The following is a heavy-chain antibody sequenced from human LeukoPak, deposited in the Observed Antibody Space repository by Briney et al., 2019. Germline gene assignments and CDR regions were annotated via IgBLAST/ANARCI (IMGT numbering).Heavy chain of an antibody. D-gene: IGHD6-19*01. CDR1: GFTFRSCA. V-gene: IGHV3-23*01. CDR2: ISASGDST. Sequence: GGSLRLSCAASGFTFRSCAMTWVRQAPGKGLQWVSGISASGDSTNYADSVKGRFTISRDNSKNTLYLQMNSLRAEDTAVYYCAKDIEEWLVKGGGCFDYWGQGTPVTVSS. CDR3: AKDIEEWLVKGGGCFDY. J-gene: IGHJ4*02.